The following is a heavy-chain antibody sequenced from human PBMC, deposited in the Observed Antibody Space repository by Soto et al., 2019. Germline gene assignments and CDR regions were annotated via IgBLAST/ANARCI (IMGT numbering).Heavy chain of an antibody. Sequence: QVQLVESGGGVVQPGRSLRLSCATSGFTFSSYGMHWVRQAPGKGLEWVAVISYDGSNKYYGDSVKGRFTISRDNSKNTLYLQVNGLRAEDTAVYYCAMDARIAVTKGALSNWFDPWGQGTLVTVSS. V-gene: IGHV3-30*03. D-gene: IGHD6-19*01. CDR2: ISYDGSNK. J-gene: IGHJ5*02. CDR3: AMDARIAVTKGALSNWFDP. CDR1: GFTFSSYG.